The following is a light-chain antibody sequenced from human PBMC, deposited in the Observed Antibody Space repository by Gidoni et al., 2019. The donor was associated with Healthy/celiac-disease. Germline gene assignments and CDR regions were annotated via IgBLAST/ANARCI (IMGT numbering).Light chain of an antibody. V-gene: IGKV1-33*01. CDR1: QDISNY. CDR3: QQYDNLRYT. CDR2: DAS. J-gene: IGKJ2*01. Sequence: DIQMTQSPSSLSASVGDRVTITCQASQDISNYLNWYQQKPGKAPKLLIYDASNLETGGPSRFSGSGSGTDFTFTISSLQPEDIATYYCQQYDNLRYTFGQXTKLEIK.